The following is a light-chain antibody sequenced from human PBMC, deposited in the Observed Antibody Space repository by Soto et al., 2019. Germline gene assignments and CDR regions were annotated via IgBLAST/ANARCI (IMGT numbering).Light chain of an antibody. CDR3: QQLNAYPHS. CDR1: QTIGTY. Sequence: IEVTQSPSSLGASLVYRVTITLRASQTIGTYVNWYRQKSGAAPELLIYGASTRATGIPARFSGSGSGTEFTLTVSSLQPEDFATYYCQQLNAYPHSFGGGTKVNIK. J-gene: IGKJ4*01. V-gene: IGKV1-39*01. CDR2: GAS.